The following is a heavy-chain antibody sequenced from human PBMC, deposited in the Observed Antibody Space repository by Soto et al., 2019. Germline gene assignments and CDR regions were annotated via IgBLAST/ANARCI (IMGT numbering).Heavy chain of an antibody. CDR3: AKPVPDYYDSSDYDY. Sequence: PGGSLRLSCAASGFTFRTYGMHWVRQAPGKGLEWVAVISKDGSNKYYAGSVKGRFTISRDNSKNTLYLQMNSLRAEDTAVYYCAKPVPDYYDSSDYDYWGQGTLVTVSS. CDR2: ISKDGSNK. V-gene: IGHV3-30*18. D-gene: IGHD3-22*01. CDR1: GFTFRTYG. J-gene: IGHJ4*02.